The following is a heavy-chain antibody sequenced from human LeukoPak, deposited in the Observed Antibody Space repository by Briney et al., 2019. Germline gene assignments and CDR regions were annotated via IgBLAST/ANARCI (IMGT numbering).Heavy chain of an antibody. Sequence: SETLSLTCTVSGGSISSYYWSWIRQPPGKGLEWIGSIYYSGSTYYNPSLKSRVTISVDTSKNQFSLKLSSVTAADTAVYYCANAVVPAATTLWGQGTLVTVSS. CDR3: ANAVVPAATTL. CDR2: IYYSGST. D-gene: IGHD2-2*01. J-gene: IGHJ4*02. CDR1: GGSISSYY. V-gene: IGHV4-59*05.